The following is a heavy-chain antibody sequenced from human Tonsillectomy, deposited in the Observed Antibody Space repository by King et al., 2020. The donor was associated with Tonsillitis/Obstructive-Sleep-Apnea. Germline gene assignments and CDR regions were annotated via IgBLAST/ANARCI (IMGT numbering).Heavy chain of an antibody. D-gene: IGHD3-9*01. CDR1: GGSFSGYY. J-gene: IGHJ4*02. CDR3: SRGPPEYYDILTGYYIPYYFDY. CDR2: ITHSEST. Sequence: VQLQQWGAGLLKPSETLSLTCAVYGGSFSGYYWSWMRQPPGKGLEWIGEITHSESTNYNPSLKSRVTISVDTSKNQFSLKLTSVTAADTAVYYCSRGPPEYYDILTGYYIPYYFDYWGQGTLVTVSS. V-gene: IGHV4-34*01.